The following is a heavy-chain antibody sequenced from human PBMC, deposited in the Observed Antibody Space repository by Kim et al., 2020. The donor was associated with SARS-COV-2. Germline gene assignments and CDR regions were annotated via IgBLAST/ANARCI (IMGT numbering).Heavy chain of an antibody. Sequence: GGSLRLSCRASGFTFNKAWMGWVRQAPGKGLEWVGHIKGRPDGGATDYAAPVKGRFSLSRDDSENTVHLQMNSLKPDDTAVYYCVAMDEIDAFDIWGQGTLVTVSS. CDR3: VAMDEIDAFDI. V-gene: IGHV3-15*01. CDR2: IKGRPDGGAT. J-gene: IGHJ3*02. CDR1: GFTFNKAW.